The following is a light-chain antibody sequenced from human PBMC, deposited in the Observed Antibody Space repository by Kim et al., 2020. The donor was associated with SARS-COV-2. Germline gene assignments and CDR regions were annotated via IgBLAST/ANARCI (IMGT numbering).Light chain of an antibody. CDR3: QQLNSYPLT. CDR2: AAS. J-gene: IGKJ1*01. CDR1: QGISSY. V-gene: IGKV1-9*01. Sequence: DIQLTQSPSFLSASVGDRVTITCRASQGISSYLAWYQQKPGKAPKLLIYAASTLQSGVPSRFSGSGSGTEFTLTISSLQPEDFATYYCQQLNSYPLTFVQGTKVEIK.